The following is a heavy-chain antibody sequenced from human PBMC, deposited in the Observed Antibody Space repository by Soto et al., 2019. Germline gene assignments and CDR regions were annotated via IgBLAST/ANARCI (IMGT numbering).Heavy chain of an antibody. J-gene: IGHJ4*02. V-gene: IGHV1-69*01. CDR3: ARALPKCSGGSCYSGEFDY. CDR1: GGTFSSYA. Sequence: QVQLVQSGAEVKKPGSSVKVSCKASGGTFSSYAISWVRQAPGQGLEWMGGIIPIFGTANYAQKFQARVTITADESTSTAYMELRSLRSEDTAVYYCARALPKCSGGSCYSGEFDYWGQGTLVTVSS. D-gene: IGHD2-15*01. CDR2: IIPIFGTA.